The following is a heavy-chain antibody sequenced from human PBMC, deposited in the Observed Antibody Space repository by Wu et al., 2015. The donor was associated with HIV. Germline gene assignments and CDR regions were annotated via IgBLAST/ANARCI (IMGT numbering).Heavy chain of an antibody. CDR3: ARSRWRVAPTTGYDAFDI. CDR1: GGTFSSYA. J-gene: IGHJ3*02. V-gene: IGHV1-69*05. CDR2: IIPIFGTA. Sequence: QVQLVQSGAEVKKPGSSVKVSCKASGGTFSSYAISWVRQAPGQGLEWMGGIIPIFGTANYAQKFQGRVTITTDESTSTAYMELSSLRSEDTAVYYCARSRWRVAPTTGYDAFDIWGQGTMVTVSS. D-gene: IGHD3-3*01.